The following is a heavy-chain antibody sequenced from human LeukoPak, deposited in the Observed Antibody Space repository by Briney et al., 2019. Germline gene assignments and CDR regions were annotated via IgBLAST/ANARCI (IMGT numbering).Heavy chain of an antibody. Sequence: GASVKVSCKASGYTFTGYYMHWVRQAPGQGLEWMGWISPDSGAPNYAQHFQGRVTMTRDTSISTAYMELSSLRSDDTAVYFCAREGYSTSSGPLDYWGQGTLVTVSS. CDR2: ISPDSGAP. J-gene: IGHJ4*02. CDR1: GYTFTGYY. V-gene: IGHV1-2*02. D-gene: IGHD6-6*01. CDR3: AREGYSTSSGPLDY.